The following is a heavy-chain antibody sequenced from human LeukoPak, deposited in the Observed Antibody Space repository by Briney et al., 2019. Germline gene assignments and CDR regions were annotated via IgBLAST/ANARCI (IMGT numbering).Heavy chain of an antibody. D-gene: IGHD3-3*01. CDR3: AKPKGLRFLEWYTPDY. J-gene: IGHJ4*02. CDR2: IRYDGSNK. Sequence: GGSLRLSXAASGFTFSSYGMHWVRQAPGKGLEWVAFIRYDGSNKYYADSVKGRFTISRDNSKNTLYLQMNSLRAEDTAVYYCAKPKGLRFLEWYTPDYWGQGTLVTVSS. CDR1: GFTFSSYG. V-gene: IGHV3-30*02.